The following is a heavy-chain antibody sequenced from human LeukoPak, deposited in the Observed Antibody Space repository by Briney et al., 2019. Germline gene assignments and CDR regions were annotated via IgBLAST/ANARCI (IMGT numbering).Heavy chain of an antibody. CDR1: GGAFISYA. Sequence: SVKVSCKASGGAFISYAISWVRQAPGQGLEWMGGIIPIFGTANYAQKFQGRVTMTRDTSTSTVYMELSRLRSEDTAVYYCARGDHVRIYAESAFDIWGQGTKVTVSS. CDR2: IIPIFGTA. D-gene: IGHD3-3*01. CDR3: ARGDHVRIYAESAFDI. V-gene: IGHV1-69*05. J-gene: IGHJ3*02.